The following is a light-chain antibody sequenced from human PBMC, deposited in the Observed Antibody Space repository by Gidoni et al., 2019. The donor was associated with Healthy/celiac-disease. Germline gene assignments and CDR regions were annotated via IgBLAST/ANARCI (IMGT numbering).Light chain of an antibody. Sequence: SSELTQDPAVSVALGQTVRITCQGDSLRSYYASWYQQKPGQAPVLVIYGKNNRPSGIPDRFSGSSSGNTASLTITGAQAEDEADYYCNSRDSSGNRSGFGGGTKLTVL. CDR2: GKN. V-gene: IGLV3-19*01. J-gene: IGLJ2*01. CDR1: SLRSYY. CDR3: NSRDSSGNRSG.